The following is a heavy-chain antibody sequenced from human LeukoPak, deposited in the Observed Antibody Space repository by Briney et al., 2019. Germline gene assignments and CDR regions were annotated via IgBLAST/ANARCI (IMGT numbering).Heavy chain of an antibody. CDR2: IKQDGSEK. CDR1: GFTLSTHW. Sequence: GGSLRLSCAASGFTLSTHWMSWVRQAPGKGLEWVANIKQDGSEKYYVDSVKGRFTISRDNAKNSLYLQMNSLSAEDTAVYYCARDDGVRAFEYWGQGTLATVSS. D-gene: IGHD3-10*01. CDR3: ARDDGVRAFEY. J-gene: IGHJ4*02. V-gene: IGHV3-7*01.